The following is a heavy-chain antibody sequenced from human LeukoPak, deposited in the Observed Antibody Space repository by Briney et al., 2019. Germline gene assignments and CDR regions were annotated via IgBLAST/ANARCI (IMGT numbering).Heavy chain of an antibody. CDR2: INHSGST. V-gene: IGHV4-34*01. J-gene: IGHJ4*02. D-gene: IGHD3-10*01. CDR1: GGSFSGYY. CDR3: ARGERYHYYGSGSYPTHQTFDY. Sequence: PSETLSLTCAVYGGSFSGYYWSWIRQPPGKGLEWIGEINHSGSTNYNPSLKSRVTISVDTSKNQFSLKLSSVTAADTAVYYCARGERYHYYGSGSYPTHQTFDYWGQGTLVTVSS.